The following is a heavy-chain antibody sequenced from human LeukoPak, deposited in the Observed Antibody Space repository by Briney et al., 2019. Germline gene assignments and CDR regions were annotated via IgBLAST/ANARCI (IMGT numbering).Heavy chain of an antibody. V-gene: IGHV4-4*02. CDR3: ARGNRYCSSTSCLNWFDP. CDR1: GGSISSSNW. Sequence: PSGTLSLTCAVSGGSISSSNWWSWVRQSPGKGLEWIGEIYHSGSTNYNPSLKSRVTISVDKSKNQFSLKLSSVTAADTAVYYCARGNRYCSSTSCLNWFDPWGQGTLVTVSS. CDR2: IYHSGST. J-gene: IGHJ5*02. D-gene: IGHD2-2*01.